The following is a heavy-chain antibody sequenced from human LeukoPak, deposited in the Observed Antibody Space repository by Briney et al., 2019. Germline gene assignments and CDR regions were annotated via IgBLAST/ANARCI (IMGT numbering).Heavy chain of an antibody. CDR2: IFYSGST. D-gene: IGHD3-3*01. CDR3: ASETKSGPRAFDI. V-gene: IGHV4-34*12. CDR1: GGSFSGYY. J-gene: IGHJ3*02. Sequence: SETLSLTCAVYGGSFSGYYWGWVRQPPGKGLEWIGNIFYSGSTYYSPSLKSRVTISLDTSRNQFSLKLNSVTAADTAVYYCASETKSGPRAFDIWGQGTMVTVSS.